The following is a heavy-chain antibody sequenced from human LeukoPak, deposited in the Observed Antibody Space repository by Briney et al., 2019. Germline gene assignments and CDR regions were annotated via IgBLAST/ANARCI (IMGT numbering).Heavy chain of an antibody. J-gene: IGHJ4*02. Sequence: ALVKVSCKASGYTFTSCGISWVRQAPGQGLEWMGWINPNSGGTNYAQKFQGRVTMTRDTSISTAYMELRRLRSDDTAVYYCARGRHLAVADYYFDYWGQGTLVTVSS. CDR2: INPNSGGT. V-gene: IGHV1-2*02. CDR3: ARGRHLAVADYYFDY. CDR1: GYTFTSCG. D-gene: IGHD6-19*01.